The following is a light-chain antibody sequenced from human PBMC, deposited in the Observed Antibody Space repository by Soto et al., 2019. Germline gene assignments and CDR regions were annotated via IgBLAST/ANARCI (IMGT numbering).Light chain of an antibody. CDR3: QKCNSPPPFT. V-gene: IGKV1-27*01. J-gene: IGKJ3*01. Sequence: DIQMTQSPSSLSASVGDRVTITCRASQDISNYLAWYQQRPGEVPKLLIYAASTLHSGVPSRFSGSGSGTDFTLTISSLQPEGAATYFCQKCNSPPPFTFGPGTKVDLK. CDR1: QDISNY. CDR2: AAS.